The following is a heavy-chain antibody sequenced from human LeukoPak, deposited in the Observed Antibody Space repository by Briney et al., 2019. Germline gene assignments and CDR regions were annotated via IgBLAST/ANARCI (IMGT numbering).Heavy chain of an antibody. D-gene: IGHD5-12*01. Sequence: ASVKVSCKAYGYTFTSYYMHWVRQAPGQGLEWMGIINPSGGSTSYAQKFQGRVTTTRDTSTSTVYMELSSLRSEDTAVYYCARDRLRLRHFDLWGRGTLVTVSS. CDR2: INPSGGST. V-gene: IGHV1-46*01. CDR1: GYTFTSYY. J-gene: IGHJ2*01. CDR3: ARDRLRLRHFDL.